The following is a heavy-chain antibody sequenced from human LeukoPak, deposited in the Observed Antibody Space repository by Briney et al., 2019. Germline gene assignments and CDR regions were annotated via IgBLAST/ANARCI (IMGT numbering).Heavy chain of an antibody. CDR1: GYTFTGHY. Sequence: GASVKVSCKASGYTFTGHYMHWVRQAPGQGLEWMGWINPNSGGTNYAQKFQGRVTMTRDTSISTAYMELSRLRSDDTAVYYCARGRGFGGYGGKWSYWGQGTLVTVSS. V-gene: IGHV1-2*02. CDR2: INPNSGGT. CDR3: ARGRGFGGYGGKWSY. J-gene: IGHJ4*02. D-gene: IGHD4-23*01.